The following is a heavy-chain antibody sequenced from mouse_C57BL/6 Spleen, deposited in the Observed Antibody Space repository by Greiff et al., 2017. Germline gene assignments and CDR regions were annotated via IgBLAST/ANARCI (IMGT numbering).Heavy chain of an antibody. J-gene: IGHJ4*01. CDR2: IHPSDSDT. D-gene: IGHD1-1*01. CDR3: EIGGSSYLFYAMDY. CDR1: GYTFTCYW. Sequence: QVQLQQPGAELVKPGASVKVSCKASGYTFTCYWMHWVKQRPGQGLEWIGRIHPSDSDTNYNQKFKGKATLTVDKSSSTAYMQLSSLTSEDSAVYYCEIGGSSYLFYAMDYWGQGTSVTVSA. V-gene: IGHV1-74*01.